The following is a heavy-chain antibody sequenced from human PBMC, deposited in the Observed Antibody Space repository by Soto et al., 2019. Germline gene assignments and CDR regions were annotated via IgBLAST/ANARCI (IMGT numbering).Heavy chain of an antibody. V-gene: IGHV5-51*01. CDR3: ARHLISAAGSGACDI. CDR1: GYSFTSYW. CDR2: IYPGNSDP. D-gene: IGHD6-13*01. Sequence: EVQLVQSGAEVKKPGESLKISCKGSGYSFTSYWIGWVRQMPGRGLEWMGIIYPGNSDPRYSPAFQGQVTISADQSSSTAYLQWSSLKASDTAMYYCARHLISAAGSGACDIWGQGTMVPVSS. J-gene: IGHJ3*02.